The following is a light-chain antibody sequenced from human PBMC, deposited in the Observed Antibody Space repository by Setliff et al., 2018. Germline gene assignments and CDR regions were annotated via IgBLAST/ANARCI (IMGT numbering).Light chain of an antibody. J-gene: IGLJ1*01. V-gene: IGLV2-23*02. CDR1: YSDVGKYNL. CDR3: CSYAGSSTFV. Sequence: QSVLTQPASVSGSPGQSITISCTGTYSDVGKYNLVSWYQQHPGKAPKLILYDFTTRPSGVSDRFSGSKSANTASLTISGLQAEDEAAYYCCSYAGSSTFVFGGGTKVTVL. CDR2: DFT.